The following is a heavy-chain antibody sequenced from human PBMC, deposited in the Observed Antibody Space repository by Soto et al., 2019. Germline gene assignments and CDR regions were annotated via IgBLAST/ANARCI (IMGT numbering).Heavy chain of an antibody. J-gene: IGHJ4*02. CDR3: ARGTAMGTAFDY. CDR2: IYYSGST. V-gene: IGHV4-30-4*01. Sequence: PSETLSLTCTVSGGSISSGDYYWSWIRQPPGKGLEWIGYIYYSGSTYYNPSLKSRVTISVDTSKNQFSLKLSSVTAADTAVYYCARGTAMGTAFDYWGQGALVTVSS. D-gene: IGHD5-18*01. CDR1: GGSISSGDYY.